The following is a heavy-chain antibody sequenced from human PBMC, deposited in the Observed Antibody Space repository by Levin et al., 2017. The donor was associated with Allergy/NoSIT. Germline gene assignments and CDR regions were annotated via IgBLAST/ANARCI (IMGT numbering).Heavy chain of an antibody. CDR2: IYYSGST. CDR1: GGSISSSSYY. J-gene: IGHJ3*02. D-gene: IGHD3-22*01. V-gene: IGHV4-39*01. CDR3: ARHYYDSSGYYYDAFDI. Sequence: SETLSLTCTVSGGSISSSSYYWGWIRQPPGKGLEWIGSIYYSGSTYYNPSLKSRVTISVDTSKNQFSLKLSSVTAADTAGYYCARHYYDSSGYYYDAFDIWGQGQWSPSLQ.